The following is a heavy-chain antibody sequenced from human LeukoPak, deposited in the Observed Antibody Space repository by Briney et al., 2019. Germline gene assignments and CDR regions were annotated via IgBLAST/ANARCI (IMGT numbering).Heavy chain of an antibody. V-gene: IGHV1-2*02. CDR2: INPNSGGA. CDR3: AREEVSVISDTCCSGLGY. D-gene: IGHD3-10*01. J-gene: IGHJ4*02. CDR1: GYTFTGFY. Sequence: ASVKVSCKASGYTFTGFYMHWVRQAPGQGLEWMGWINPNSGGANYAQKFQGRVTMTRDTSINTAYMELSSLRSDDTAVYYCAREEVSVISDTCCSGLGYWGQGTLVTVSS.